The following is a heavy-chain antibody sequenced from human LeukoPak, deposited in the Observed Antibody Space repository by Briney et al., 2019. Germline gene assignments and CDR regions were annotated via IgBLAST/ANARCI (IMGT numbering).Heavy chain of an antibody. V-gene: IGHV4-59*01. CDR2: IYYSGST. J-gene: IGHJ5*02. CDR1: GGSISSYY. D-gene: IGHD1-26*01. CDR3: ARERRPLGGWFDP. Sequence: SETLSLTCTVSGGSISSYYWSWIRQPPGKGLEWIGYIYYSGSTNYNPSLKSRVTISVDTSKNQFSLKLSSVTAADTAVYYCARERRPLGGWFDPWGQGTLVTVSS.